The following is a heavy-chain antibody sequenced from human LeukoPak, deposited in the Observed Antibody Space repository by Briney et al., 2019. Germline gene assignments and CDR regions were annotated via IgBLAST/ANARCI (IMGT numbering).Heavy chain of an antibody. D-gene: IGHD4-17*01. CDR2: INPKRGVT. CDR3: ARERNYGDYGNAFDV. CDR1: GYTFTDYY. J-gene: IGHJ3*01. V-gene: IGHV1-2*02. Sequence: ASVKVSCTASGYTFTDYYIHWMRQAPGKGLEWMVWINPKRGVTTYAQKFQGRVTMTRDTSITTAYMELTRLRSDDTTIYYCARERNYGDYGNAFDVWGQGTKVTVSS.